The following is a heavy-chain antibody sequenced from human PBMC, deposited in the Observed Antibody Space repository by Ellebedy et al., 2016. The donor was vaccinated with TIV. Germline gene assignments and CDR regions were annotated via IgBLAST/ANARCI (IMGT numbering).Heavy chain of an antibody. V-gene: IGHV3-7*01. J-gene: IGHJ4*02. D-gene: IGHD6-19*01. CDR2: IKEDGSEK. Sequence: GESLKISXAASGFTFSSYWMSWVRQAPGKGLEWVANIKEDGSEKYYVDSVKGRFTISRDNAKNSVYLQMNNLRAEDTAVYYCARALGSGPCYWGQGTPVTVSS. CDR1: GFTFSSYW. CDR3: ARALGSGPCY.